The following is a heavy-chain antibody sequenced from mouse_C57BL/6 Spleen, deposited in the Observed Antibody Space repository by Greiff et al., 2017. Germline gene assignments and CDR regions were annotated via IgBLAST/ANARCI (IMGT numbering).Heavy chain of an antibody. D-gene: IGHD2-5*01. CDR3: AGSGLYSNFLFAY. CDR2: IDPSDSGT. CDR1: GYTFTSYW. Sequence: QVQLKQPGAELVRPGSSVKLSCKASGYTFTSYWMHWVKQRPLQGLEWIGNIDPSDSGTHYNQKFKDKATLTVDKSSSTAYMQLSSLTSEDSAVYYCAGSGLYSNFLFAYWGQGTLVTVSA. V-gene: IGHV1-52*01. J-gene: IGHJ3*01.